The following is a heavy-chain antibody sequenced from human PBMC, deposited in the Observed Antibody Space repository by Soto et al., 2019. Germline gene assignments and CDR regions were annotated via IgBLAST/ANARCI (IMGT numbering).Heavy chain of an antibody. CDR2: ISSSSSYI. J-gene: IGHJ6*03. CDR3: ARAGEQWLAQTPYYYYYMDV. V-gene: IGHV3-21*01. CDR1: GFTFSSYS. Sequence: EVQLVESGGGLVKPGGSLRLSCAASGFTFSSYSMNWVRQAPGKGLEWVSSISSSSSYIYYADSVKGRFTISRDNAKNSLYLQMNSLRAEDTALYYCARAGEQWLAQTPYYYYYMDVWGKGTTVTVSS. D-gene: IGHD6-19*01.